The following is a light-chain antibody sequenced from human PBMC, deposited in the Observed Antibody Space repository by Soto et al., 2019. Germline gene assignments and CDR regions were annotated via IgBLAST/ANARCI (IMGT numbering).Light chain of an antibody. Sequence: ESVLTPSPGTLSLSPGERATLSCRASQRVSNRFLAWYQQKDGQAPRLLIYGASSSVTGIPDRLSGTGSGSDFTLTITRPAAEDCAVYHCQQYGGSPLVSLGGGNKGEI. CDR1: QRVSNRF. CDR3: QQYGGSPLVS. V-gene: IGKV3-20*01. CDR2: GAS. J-gene: IGKJ4*01.